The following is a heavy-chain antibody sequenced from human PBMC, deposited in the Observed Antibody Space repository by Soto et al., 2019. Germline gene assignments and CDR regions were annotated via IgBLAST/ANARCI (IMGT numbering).Heavy chain of an antibody. CDR3: AKDSHYGDFLPFDY. J-gene: IGHJ4*02. D-gene: IGHD4-17*01. CDR2: ISSRGDTT. Sequence: EVQLLESGGGLRQPGGSMRLSCAASGFTFSNYAMSWVRQAPGKGLEWVSSISSRGDTTYYADSVRGRFTISKDPSKDTLYLQMNSLRAEDTALYFCAKDSHYGDFLPFDYWGQGTLVTVSS. CDR1: GFTFSNYA. V-gene: IGHV3-23*01.